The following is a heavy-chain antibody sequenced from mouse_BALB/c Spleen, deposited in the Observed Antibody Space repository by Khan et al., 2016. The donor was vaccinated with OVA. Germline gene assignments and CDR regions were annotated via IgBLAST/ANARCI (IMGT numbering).Heavy chain of an antibody. Sequence: QVQLKESGAELAKPGASVKMSCKASGYTFSTYWMHWVKLRPGQGLEWIGYINPTSGYTDYNEKFKDKAKLSADKSSSTAYMQLSILTSEDSAVYYCARDRIDYWGQGTTLTVSS. J-gene: IGHJ2*01. CDR2: INPTSGYT. V-gene: IGHV1-7*01. CDR1: GYTFSTYW. CDR3: ARDRIDY.